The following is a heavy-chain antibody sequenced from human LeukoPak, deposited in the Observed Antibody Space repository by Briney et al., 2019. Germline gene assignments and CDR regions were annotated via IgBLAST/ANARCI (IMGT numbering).Heavy chain of an antibody. CDR1: GGSISSYY. CDR2: IYYSGST. V-gene: IGHV4-59*01. Sequence: PSETLSLTCTVSGGSISSYYWSWIRQPPGKGPEWVGYIYYSGSTNYNPSLKSRVTISVDTSKNQFSLKLSSVTAADTAVYYCAREVRGVNGWFDPWGQGTLVTVSS. J-gene: IGHJ5*02. D-gene: IGHD3-10*01. CDR3: AREVRGVNGWFDP.